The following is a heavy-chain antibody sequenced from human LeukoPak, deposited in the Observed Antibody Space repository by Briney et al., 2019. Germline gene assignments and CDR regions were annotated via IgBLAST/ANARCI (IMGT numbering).Heavy chain of an antibody. Sequence: SATLSLTCAVYGGSFSGYYWSWIRQPPGKGLEWIGEINHSGSTNYNPSLKSRVAISVDTSKNQFSLKLSSVTAADTAVYYCARRQPTPYYYGLGCYYNTGIYFDYWGQGTLVTVSS. D-gene: IGHD3-10*01. J-gene: IGHJ4*02. CDR1: GGSFSGYY. CDR2: INHSGST. V-gene: IGHV4-34*01. CDR3: ARRQPTPYYYGLGCYYNTGIYFDY.